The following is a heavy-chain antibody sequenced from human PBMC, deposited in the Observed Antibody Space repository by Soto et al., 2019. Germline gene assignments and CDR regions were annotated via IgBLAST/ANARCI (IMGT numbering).Heavy chain of an antibody. V-gene: IGHV4-31*03. CDR3: ARDSYDILTYYYYGMDV. Sequence: QVQLQESGPGLVKPSQTLSLTCTVSGGSISSGGYYWSWIRQHPGKGLEWIGYIYYSGSTYYNPSLKSRVTISVDTSKNQCSLKLSSVTAADTAVYYCARDSYDILTYYYYGMDVWGQGTTVTVSS. J-gene: IGHJ6*02. CDR1: GGSISSGGYY. CDR2: IYYSGST. D-gene: IGHD3-9*01.